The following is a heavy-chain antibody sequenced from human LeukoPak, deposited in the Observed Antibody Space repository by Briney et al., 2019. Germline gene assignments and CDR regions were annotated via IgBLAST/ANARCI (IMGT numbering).Heavy chain of an antibody. J-gene: IGHJ4*02. CDR2: IIPIFGTA. Sequence: ASVKVSCKASGGTFTSYAISWVRQAPGQGLEWMGGIIPIFGTANYAQKLQGRVTITADESTSTAYMELSSLRSEDTAVYYCAREASGDDYGFDYWGQGTLVTVSS. CDR3: AREASGDDYGFDY. CDR1: GGTFTSYA. D-gene: IGHD5-12*01. V-gene: IGHV1-69*13.